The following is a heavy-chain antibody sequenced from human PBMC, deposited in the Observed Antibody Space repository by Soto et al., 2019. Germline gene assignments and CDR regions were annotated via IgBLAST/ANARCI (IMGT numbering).Heavy chain of an antibody. CDR3: ARGGYDLGYYFDY. CDR1: GCSVRIYL. D-gene: IGHD5-12*01. V-gene: IGHV3-33*01. CDR2: IWYDGSNK. J-gene: IGHJ4*02. Sequence: GGALRLSRSTSGCSVRIYLMHVFRPGPCQGLEWVAVIWYDGSNKYYADSVKGRFTISRDNSKNTLYLQMNSLRAEDTAVYYCARGGYDLGYYFDYWGQGTLVTVSS.